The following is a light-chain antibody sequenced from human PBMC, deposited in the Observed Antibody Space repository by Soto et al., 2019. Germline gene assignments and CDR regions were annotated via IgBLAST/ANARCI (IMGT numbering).Light chain of an antibody. Sequence: DIQMTQSPSTLSASGGDRVTITCRASQSIDSWLAWYQQKPGKAPNLLIYKSSSLESGVPSRFSGSGSGTEFTLPISSLQPDDFATYYCQQYNSYSSGTFGPGTKVDIK. CDR3: QQYNSYSSGT. CDR2: KSS. J-gene: IGKJ1*01. V-gene: IGKV1-5*03. CDR1: QSIDSW.